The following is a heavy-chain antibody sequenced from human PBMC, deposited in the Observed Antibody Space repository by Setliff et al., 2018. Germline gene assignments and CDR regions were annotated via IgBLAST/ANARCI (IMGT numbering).Heavy chain of an antibody. CDR1: GYPISNGFY. Sequence: PSETLSLTCAVSGYPISNGFYWGWIRQSPVKGLEWIGSLFDGGSAYYSPSLKSRASISLDASKNQFALKLTSATAADTAVYYCARDPHYDPTYSLPGHAFDFWGQGIMVTV. CDR3: ARDPHYDPTYSLPGHAFDF. CDR2: LFDGGSA. V-gene: IGHV4-38-2*02. J-gene: IGHJ3*01. D-gene: IGHD3-22*01.